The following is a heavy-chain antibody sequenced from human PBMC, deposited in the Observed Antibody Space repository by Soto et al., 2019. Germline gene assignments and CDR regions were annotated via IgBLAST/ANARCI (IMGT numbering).Heavy chain of an antibody. CDR2: IYYLGST. Sequence: SETLSLTCSVSGGSMSEYFWSWIRQSPGKGLEWIGYIYYLGSTDYNPSLRSRVTISVDTSKRQFSLRLTSVTAADTAVYYCARDGYDGSGSPYPAYWGPGTQVTVSS. D-gene: IGHD3-10*01. V-gene: IGHV4-59*01. J-gene: IGHJ4*02. CDR1: GGSMSEYF. CDR3: ARDGYDGSGSPYPAY.